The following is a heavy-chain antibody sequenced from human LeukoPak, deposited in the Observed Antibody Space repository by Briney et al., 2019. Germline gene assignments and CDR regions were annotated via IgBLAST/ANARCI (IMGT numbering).Heavy chain of an antibody. Sequence: WASVKVSCKASGYTFTSYYMHWVRQAPGQGLEWMGIINPSGGSANYAQKFQGRVTITADESTSTAYMELSSLRSEDTAVYYCARDRGAMVPNWFDPWGQGTLVTVSS. V-gene: IGHV1-46*01. CDR2: INPSGGSA. CDR1: GYTFTSYY. CDR3: ARDRGAMVPNWFDP. J-gene: IGHJ5*02. D-gene: IGHD3-10*01.